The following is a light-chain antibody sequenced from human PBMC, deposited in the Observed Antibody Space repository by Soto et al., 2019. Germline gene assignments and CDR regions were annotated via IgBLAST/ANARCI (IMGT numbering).Light chain of an antibody. CDR3: QHYDGSPRT. V-gene: IGKV3-20*01. CDR2: GVF. Sequence: ETVLTQSPGTVSLSPGEIATLSCTTSQSVRSNYLARYQQKPGQAPRLLIYGVFNRATGIQDRLSGSRSGTDFTLTISGLEPEDSAVYYCQHYDGSPRTFGQGTKVEI. J-gene: IGKJ2*01. CDR1: QSVRSNY.